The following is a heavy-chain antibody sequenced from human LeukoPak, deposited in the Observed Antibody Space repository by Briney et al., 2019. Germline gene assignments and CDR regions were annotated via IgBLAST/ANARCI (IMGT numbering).Heavy chain of an antibody. CDR3: AKMKGPGLYLHYSMDV. V-gene: IGHV3-23*01. J-gene: IGHJ6*03. CDR2: ITGSGGRT. CDR1: GLTFSNFA. D-gene: IGHD2-2*02. Sequence: GGSLRLSCAASGLTFSNFAMSWVRQAPGKRLEWVSMITGSGGRTFYADSVKGRFTISRDNSRDTLYLQMSSLGADDAAVYYCAKMKGPGLYLHYSMDVWGKGTTVTVSS.